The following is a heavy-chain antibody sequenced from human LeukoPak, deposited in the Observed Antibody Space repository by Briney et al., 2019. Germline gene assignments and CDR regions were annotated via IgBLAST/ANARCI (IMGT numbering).Heavy chain of an antibody. CDR3: ARYSSGYYYYYGMDV. CDR1: GGSISSGDYY. D-gene: IGHD6-25*01. V-gene: IGHV4-30-4*01. CDR2: IYYSGST. J-gene: IGHJ6*02. Sequence: SETLSLTCTVSGGSISSGDYYWSWIRQPPGKGLEWIGYIYYSGSTYYNPSLKSRVTISVDTSKNQFSLKLSSVTAANTAVYYCARYSSGYYYYYGMDVWGQGTTVTVSS.